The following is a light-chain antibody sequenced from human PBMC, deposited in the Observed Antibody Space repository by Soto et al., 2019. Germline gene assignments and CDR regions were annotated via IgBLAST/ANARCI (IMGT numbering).Light chain of an antibody. V-gene: IGKV1-5*03. CDR3: QQYNGYWT. J-gene: IGKJ1*01. CDR2: EAS. CDR1: LSISGS. Sequence: DIQMTQSPSTLSASVGDRVTITCRASLSISGSLAWYQQTPGKAPKLMIYEASNLKSGVPSRCSGSGSGTETPLPISSLQPDYSASYYCQQYNGYWTFGQGTRVEIK.